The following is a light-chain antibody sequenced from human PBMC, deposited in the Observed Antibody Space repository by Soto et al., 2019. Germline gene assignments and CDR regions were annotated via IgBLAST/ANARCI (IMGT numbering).Light chain of an antibody. V-gene: IGKV3D-15*01. CDR2: GAS. J-gene: IGKJ5*01. Sequence: EIVMTQSPPTLSVSPGERAALSCRASQSMRSNLAWYQQKPGQAPRLLIYGASTRATGIPARFSGSGSGTEFTLTISSLQSEDFAVYYCQQYNNWPAITFGQGTRLEIK. CDR1: QSMRSN. CDR3: QQYNNWPAIT.